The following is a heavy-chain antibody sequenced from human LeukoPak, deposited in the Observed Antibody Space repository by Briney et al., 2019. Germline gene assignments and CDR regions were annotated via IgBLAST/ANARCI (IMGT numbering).Heavy chain of an antibody. CDR3: ARDSYGSGFNFDY. CDR2: IYTSGST. J-gene: IGHJ4*02. D-gene: IGHD3-10*01. CDR1: GGSISSGSYY. V-gene: IGHV4-61*02. Sequence: SETLSLTCTVSGGSISSGSYYWSWIRQPAGKGLEWIGRIYTSGSTNYNPSLKSRVTISVDTSKNQFSLKLSSVTAADTAVYYCARDSYGSGFNFDYWGQGTLVTVSS.